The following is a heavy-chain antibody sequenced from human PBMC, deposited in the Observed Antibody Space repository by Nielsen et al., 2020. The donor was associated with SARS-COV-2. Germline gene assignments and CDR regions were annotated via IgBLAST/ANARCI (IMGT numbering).Heavy chain of an antibody. CDR3: ARDWLGYCSSTSCYMGYFDL. D-gene: IGHD2-2*01. CDR2: IYYSGST. V-gene: IGHV4-59*01. Sequence: GSLRLSCTVSGGSISSYYWSWIRQPPGKGLEWIGYIYYSGSTNYNPSLKSRVTISVDTSKNQFSLKLSSVTAADTAVYYCARDWLGYCSSTSCYMGYFDLWGRGTLVPSPQ. J-gene: IGHJ2*01. CDR1: GGSISSYY.